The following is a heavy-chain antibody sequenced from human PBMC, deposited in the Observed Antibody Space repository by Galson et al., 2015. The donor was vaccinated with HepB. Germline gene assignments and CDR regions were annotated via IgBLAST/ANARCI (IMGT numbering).Heavy chain of an antibody. D-gene: IGHD3-22*01. Sequence: ETLSLTCTVSGGSISSSSYYWGWIRQPPGKGLEWIGSIYYSGSTYYNPSLKSRVTISVDTSKNQFSLKLSSVTAADTAVYYCARTTYYYDSSGYYAIDYWGQGTLVTVSS. J-gene: IGHJ4*02. CDR3: ARTTYYYDSSGYYAIDY. CDR2: IYYSGST. CDR1: GGSISSSSYY. V-gene: IGHV4-39*01.